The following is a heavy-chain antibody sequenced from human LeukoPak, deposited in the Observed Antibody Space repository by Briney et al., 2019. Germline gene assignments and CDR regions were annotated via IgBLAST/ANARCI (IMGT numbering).Heavy chain of an antibody. CDR3: ARGYSGVSYGSGSYYLNWFDP. J-gene: IGHJ5*02. CDR2: INPTGGST. Sequence: ASVKVFCKASGYTFTTYYIHWVRQAPGQGLEWMGIINPTGGSTTYAQKFQGRVTITADKSTSTAYMELSSLRSEDTAVYYCARGYSGVSYGSGSYYLNWFDPWGQGTLVTVSS. D-gene: IGHD3-10*01. CDR1: GYTFTTYY. V-gene: IGHV1-46*01.